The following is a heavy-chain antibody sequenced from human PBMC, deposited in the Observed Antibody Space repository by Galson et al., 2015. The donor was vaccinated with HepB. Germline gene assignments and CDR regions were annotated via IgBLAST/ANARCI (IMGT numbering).Heavy chain of an antibody. D-gene: IGHD5-24*01. V-gene: IGHV1-2*02. J-gene: IGHJ4*02. Sequence: SVKVSCKASGYIFSGYYIHWVRQAPGQGLEWMGWINPNSGGTNFAQRYRGRVTLTRDTSITTAYMDLSRLRSDDTAVYYCARGYRRDGYNPDYWGQGTLVTVSS. CDR1: GYIFSGYY. CDR2: INPNSGGT. CDR3: ARGYRRDGYNPDY.